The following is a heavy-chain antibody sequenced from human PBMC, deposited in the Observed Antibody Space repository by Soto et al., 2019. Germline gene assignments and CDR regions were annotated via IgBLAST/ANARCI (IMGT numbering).Heavy chain of an antibody. CDR2: IYYSGST. CDR1: GGSISSGGYY. D-gene: IGHD3-10*01. CDR3: AAITMVRGVNWFDP. Sequence: QVQLQESGPGLVKPSQTLSLTCTVSGGSISSGGYYWSWIRQHPGKGLEWIGYIYYSGSTYYNPSLKSRVTISVETSKNQFSLKLSSVTAADTAGYYCAAITMVRGVNWFDPWGQGTLVTVSS. V-gene: IGHV4-31*03. J-gene: IGHJ5*02.